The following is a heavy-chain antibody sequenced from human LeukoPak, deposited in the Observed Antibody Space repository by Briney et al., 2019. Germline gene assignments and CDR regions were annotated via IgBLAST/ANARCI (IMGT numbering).Heavy chain of an antibody. CDR2: MNPNSGNT. Sequence: GASVKVSCKASGYTFTSYDINWVRQATGQGLEWMGWMNPNSGNTGYAQKFQGRVTMTRNTSISTAYMELSSLRSEDTAVYYCARGRKEGFLEWLLFKYYCDYWGQGTLVTVSS. V-gene: IGHV1-8*01. J-gene: IGHJ4*02. CDR1: GYTFTSYD. D-gene: IGHD3-3*01. CDR3: ARGRKEGFLEWLLFKYYCDY.